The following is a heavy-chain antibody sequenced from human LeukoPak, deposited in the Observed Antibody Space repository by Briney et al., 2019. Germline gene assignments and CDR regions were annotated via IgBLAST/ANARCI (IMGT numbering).Heavy chain of an antibody. D-gene: IGHD6-13*01. CDR2: ISYDGSNK. V-gene: IGHV3-30*18. Sequence: PGGSLRLSCAASGFTFSSYGMHWVRQAPGKGLEWVAVISYDGSNKYYADSVKGRFTISRDNSKNTLYLQMNSPRAEDTAVYYCAKDQVIAAAGPLYYYYGMDVWGQGTTVTVSS. CDR3: AKDQVIAAAGPLYYYYGMDV. J-gene: IGHJ6*02. CDR1: GFTFSSYG.